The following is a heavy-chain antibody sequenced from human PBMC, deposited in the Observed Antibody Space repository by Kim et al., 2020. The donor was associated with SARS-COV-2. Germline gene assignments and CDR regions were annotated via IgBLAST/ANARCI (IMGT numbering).Heavy chain of an antibody. J-gene: IGHJ4*02. Sequence: ASVKVSCKASGYTFINYGINWVRQAPGQRLEWMGWITVNNGNTKYSRKFQGRVTITRDKSASTTYMELSGLTSEDTAVYYCARLRANLLRFDSWGQGTLVTVSS. CDR3: ARLRANLLRFDS. D-gene: IGHD2-15*01. V-gene: IGHV1-3*01. CDR1: GYTFINYG. CDR2: ITVNNGNT.